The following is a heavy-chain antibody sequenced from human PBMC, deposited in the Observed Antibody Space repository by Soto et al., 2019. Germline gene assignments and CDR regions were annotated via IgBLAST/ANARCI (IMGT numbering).Heavy chain of an antibody. V-gene: IGHV3-23*01. D-gene: IGHD3-22*01. J-gene: IGHJ4*02. Sequence: GESLRLSCEASGFTFSSYAMSWVRQAPGKGLEWVSAISGSGGSTYYADSVKGRFTISRDNSKNTLYLQMNSLRAEDTAVYYCVPTVDSSGLNLDYWGQGTLVTVSS. CDR1: GFTFSSYA. CDR3: VPTVDSSGLNLDY. CDR2: ISGSGGST.